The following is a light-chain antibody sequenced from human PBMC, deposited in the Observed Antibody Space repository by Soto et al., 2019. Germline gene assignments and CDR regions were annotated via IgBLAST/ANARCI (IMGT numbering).Light chain of an antibody. CDR1: RSDVGNYNY. CDR2: EVT. J-gene: IGLJ3*02. V-gene: IGLV2-14*01. Sequence: QSALTQPASVSGSPGQSITISCTGTRSDVGNYNYVSWYQQHPGKAPKLMIYEVTNRPSGVSDRFSGSESGNTASLTISGLQSEDEADYYCSSYTDSFTWVFGGGTKLTVL. CDR3: SSYTDSFTWV.